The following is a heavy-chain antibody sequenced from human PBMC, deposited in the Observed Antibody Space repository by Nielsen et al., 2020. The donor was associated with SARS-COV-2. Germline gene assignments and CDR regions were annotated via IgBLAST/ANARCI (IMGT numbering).Heavy chain of an antibody. V-gene: IGHV3-73*01. J-gene: IGHJ6*02. Sequence: GGSLRLPCAASGFTFGDSIIHWVRQASGKGLEWVGRVRSKTNNYETAYAASVKGRFTISRDESKNMAYLQMTSLKTEDTAVYYCKHYYERDVWGQGTTVTVSS. CDR2: VRSKTNNYET. CDR1: GFTFGDSI. CDR3: KHYYERDV.